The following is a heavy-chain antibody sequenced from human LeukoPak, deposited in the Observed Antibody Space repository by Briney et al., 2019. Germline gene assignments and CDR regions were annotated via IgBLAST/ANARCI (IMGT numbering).Heavy chain of an antibody. D-gene: IGHD4-17*01. CDR2: ISGSGDST. V-gene: IGHV3-23*01. CDR3: SSATSMTTVTTDY. J-gene: IGHJ4*02. CDR1: GFTFSNYV. Sequence: GGSLRLSCAASGFTFSNYVLSWVRQAQGRGLEWVSGISGSGDSTYYADSVKGRFTVSRDNSRNTVFLQMNSLRVEDTAIYYCSSATSMTTVTTDYWGQGTLVTVSS.